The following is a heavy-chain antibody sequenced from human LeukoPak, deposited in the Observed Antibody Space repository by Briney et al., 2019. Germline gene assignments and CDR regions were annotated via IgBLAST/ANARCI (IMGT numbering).Heavy chain of an antibody. V-gene: IGHV5-51*01. Sequence: GESLKISCKGSGYSFTTYWIVWVRQMPGKGLEWMGIIYPGDSDTRYSPSFQGQVTISADKSISTAYLQWSSLKASDTAMYYCARRARSSAYYYYYMDVWGKGTTVTVSS. CDR3: ARRARSSAYYYYYMDV. J-gene: IGHJ6*03. CDR2: IYPGDSDT. CDR1: GYSFTTYW. D-gene: IGHD6-6*01.